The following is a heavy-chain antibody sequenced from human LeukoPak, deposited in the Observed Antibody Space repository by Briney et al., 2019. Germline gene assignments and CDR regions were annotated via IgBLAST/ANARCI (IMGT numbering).Heavy chain of an antibody. CDR3: AKAPDSSGFLSYFDS. CDR1: GFTFSTFA. J-gene: IGHJ4*02. CDR2: LSDSAVSS. D-gene: IGHD3-22*01. Sequence: GGSLSLSCAVSGFTFSTFAMNWVRHAPGKGLEWVSSLSDSAVSSYYADSVKGRFTISRDNSKNTLYLQMNSLRAEDTATYYCAKAPDSSGFLSYFDSWGQGTLVAVSS. V-gene: IGHV3-23*01.